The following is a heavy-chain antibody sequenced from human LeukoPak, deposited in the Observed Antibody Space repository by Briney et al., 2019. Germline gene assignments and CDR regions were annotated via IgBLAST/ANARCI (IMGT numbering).Heavy chain of an antibody. D-gene: IGHD3-22*01. CDR3: ARAVVIRIDAFDI. Sequence: PSQTLSLTCTVSGGSISSGSYYWSWIRQPAGMGLEWIGRIYSSGSTNYNPSLKSRVTISVDTSKNQFSLRLGSVTAADTAVYYCARAVVIRIDAFDIWGQGTMVTVSS. CDR2: IYSSGST. J-gene: IGHJ3*02. V-gene: IGHV4-61*02. CDR1: GGSISSGSYY.